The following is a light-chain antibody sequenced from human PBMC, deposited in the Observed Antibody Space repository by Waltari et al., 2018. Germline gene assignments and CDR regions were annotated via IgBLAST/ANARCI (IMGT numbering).Light chain of an antibody. CDR2: SNN. CDR1: SSNIGSNT. J-gene: IGLJ2*01. CDR3: AAWDDSLNGVV. V-gene: IGLV1-44*01. Sequence: QSVLTQPPSASGTPGQRVTISCSGSSSNIGSNTVNWYQQLPGTAPKLLIYSNNQRPSVFPDRVSGSKSGTSASLAIRGFQSEDEADYYCAAWDDSLNGVVFGGGTKLTVL.